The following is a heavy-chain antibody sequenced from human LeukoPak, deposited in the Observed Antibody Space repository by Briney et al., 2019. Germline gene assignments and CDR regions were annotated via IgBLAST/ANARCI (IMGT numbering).Heavy chain of an antibody. V-gene: IGHV3-74*01. J-gene: IGHJ4*02. CDR1: GFTFSSYW. CDR2: INRDGSST. CDR3: ARGYGGNVDY. D-gene: IGHD4-23*01. Sequence: GGSLRLSCAASGFTFSSYWMYWVRQVPGKGLVWVSRINRDGSSTTNAGSVKGRFTISRDNAKNTLYLQMNSLRAEDTAVYYCARGYGGNVDYWGQGTLVTVSS.